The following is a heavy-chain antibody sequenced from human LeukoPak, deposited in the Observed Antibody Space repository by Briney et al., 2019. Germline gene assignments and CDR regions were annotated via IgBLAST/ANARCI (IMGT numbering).Heavy chain of an antibody. CDR2: ISYDGSNK. J-gene: IGHJ3*02. CDR1: GFTFSSYA. D-gene: IGHD1-20*01. V-gene: IGHV3-30-3*01. Sequence: PGGSLRLSCAASGFTFSSYAMHWVRQAPGKGLEWVAVISYDGSNKYYADSVKGRFTISRDNSKNTLYLQMNSLRAEDTAVYYCASERYNWNAEGGALDIWGQGTMVTVSS. CDR3: ASERYNWNAEGGALDI.